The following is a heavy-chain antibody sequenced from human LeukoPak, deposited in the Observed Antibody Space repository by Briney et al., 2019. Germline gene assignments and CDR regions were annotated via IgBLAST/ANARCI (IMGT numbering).Heavy chain of an antibody. CDR1: GGSISSYY. V-gene: IGHV4-59*01. J-gene: IGHJ3*02. CDR3: ARVDYYDSSGYYPSHLLDAFDI. Sequence: NPSETLSLTCTVSGGSISSYYWSWIRQPPGKGLEWIGYIYYSGSTNYNPSLKSRVTISVDTSKNQFSLKLSSVTAADTAVYYCARVDYYDSSGYYPSHLLDAFDIWGQGTMVTVSS. CDR2: IYYSGST. D-gene: IGHD3-22*01.